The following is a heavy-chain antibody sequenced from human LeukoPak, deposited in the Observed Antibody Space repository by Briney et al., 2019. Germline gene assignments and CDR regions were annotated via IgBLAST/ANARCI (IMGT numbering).Heavy chain of an antibody. V-gene: IGHV3-74*01. CDR1: GFTFSSYW. CDR3: ARPDGGGYSSGFY. Sequence: GGSLRLSCAASGFTFSSYWMHWVRQVPGKGLVWVSRINSDGSSTSYADSVEGRFTISRDNAKNTLYLQMNSLRAEDTAVYYCARPDGGGYSSGFYWGQGTLVTVSS. D-gene: IGHD2-15*01. J-gene: IGHJ1*01. CDR2: INSDGSST.